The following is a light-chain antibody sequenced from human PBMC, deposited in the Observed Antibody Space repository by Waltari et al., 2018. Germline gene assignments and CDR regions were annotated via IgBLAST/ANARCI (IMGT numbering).Light chain of an antibody. Sequence: EIVLTQSPGSLSSSPGERVTLSCRASQSVSRSLAWYQQKPGQAPRLLIFGASNRATGIPDRFSGSGSGTDFSLTISSLEPEDFAVYYCQHYVSLPATFGQGTKVEIK. CDR2: GAS. CDR3: QHYVSLPAT. V-gene: IGKV3-20*01. CDR1: QSVSRS. J-gene: IGKJ1*01.